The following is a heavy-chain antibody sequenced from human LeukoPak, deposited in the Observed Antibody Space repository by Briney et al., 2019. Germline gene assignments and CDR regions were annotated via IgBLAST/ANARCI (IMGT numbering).Heavy chain of an antibody. J-gene: IGHJ4*02. CDR2: ISYSGNT. Sequence: SETLSLTCSVSGGSVSSNNHYWTWIRQPPGKGLEWIGYISYSGNTYYNPSLKSRVTISVDTSKNQFSLKLSSVTAADTAVYYCARRHYDILTGHPPYFDYWGQGTLVTVSS. V-gene: IGHV4-30-4*01. CDR1: GGSVSSNNHY. CDR3: ARRHYDILTGHPPYFDY. D-gene: IGHD3-9*01.